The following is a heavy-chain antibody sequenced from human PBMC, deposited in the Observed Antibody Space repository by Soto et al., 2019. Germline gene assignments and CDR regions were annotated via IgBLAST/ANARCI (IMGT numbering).Heavy chain of an antibody. CDR3: AHRLESVFCSSTSCYHNWFDP. CDR1: GFSLSTSGVG. V-gene: IGHV2-5*02. J-gene: IGHJ5*02. D-gene: IGHD2-2*01. Sequence: QITLKESGPTLVKPTQTLTLTCTFSGFSLSTSGVGVGWIRQPPGKALEWLALIYWDDDKRSSPSLKSRLTVTKDTSKNQVVLTMTNMDPVDTATYYCAHRLESVFCSSTSCYHNWFDPWGQGTLVTVSS. CDR2: IYWDDDK.